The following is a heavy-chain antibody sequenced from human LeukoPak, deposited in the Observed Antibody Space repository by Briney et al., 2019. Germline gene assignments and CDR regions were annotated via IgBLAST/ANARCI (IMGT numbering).Heavy chain of an antibody. CDR2: IYTSGST. J-gene: IGHJ4*02. CDR1: GGSISSGSYY. D-gene: IGHD5-24*01. CDR3: AREGMATIIY. Sequence: PSQTLSLTCTVSGGSISSGSYYWSWIRQPAGKGLEWIGRIYTSGSTNYNPSRKSRVTISVDTSKNQFSLKLSSVTAADTAVYYCAREGMATIIYWGQGTLVTVSS. V-gene: IGHV4-61*02.